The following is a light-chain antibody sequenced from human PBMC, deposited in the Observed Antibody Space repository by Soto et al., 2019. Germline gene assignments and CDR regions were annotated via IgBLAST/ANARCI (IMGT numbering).Light chain of an antibody. CDR3: QQRSNWPRT. V-gene: IGKV3D-15*01. CDR2: RAS. CDR1: QSISRN. J-gene: IGKJ1*01. Sequence: EIVMTQSPATLSVSPGDRVTLSCRASQSISRNLALYQQKPGQAPRLLIYRASTRATDIPARFSGSGSGTDFTLTISSLEPEDLEVYYCQQRSNWPRTFGQGTKVDIK.